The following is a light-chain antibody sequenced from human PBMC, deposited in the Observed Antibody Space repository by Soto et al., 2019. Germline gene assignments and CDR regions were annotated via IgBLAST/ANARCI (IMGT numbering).Light chain of an antibody. J-gene: IGLJ2*01. CDR3: HSYDSDNVI. Sequence: NFMLTQPHSVSESPGKTVTISCTRSSGSIASNYVQWYQQRPGSAPTSVIYDDNQRPSGVPDRFSGSIDSSSNSASLTISGLKTEDEADYSCHSYDSDNVIFGGGTQLTVL. CDR2: DDN. V-gene: IGLV6-57*04. CDR1: SGSIASNY.